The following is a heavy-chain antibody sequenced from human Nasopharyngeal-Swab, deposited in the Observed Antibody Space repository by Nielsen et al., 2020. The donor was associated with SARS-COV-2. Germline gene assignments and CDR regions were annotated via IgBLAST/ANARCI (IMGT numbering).Heavy chain of an antibody. D-gene: IGHD3-16*01. CDR2: INAGNGNT. CDR3: ARSGVITFGGVHYFDY. J-gene: IGHJ4*02. Sequence: ASVKVSCKASGYTFTSYAMHWVRQAPGQRLEWMGWINAGNGNTKYSQKFQGRVTITRDTSASTAYMELSSLRSEDTAVYYCARSGVITFGGVHYFDYWGQGTLVTVSS. V-gene: IGHV1-3*01. CDR1: GYTFTSYA.